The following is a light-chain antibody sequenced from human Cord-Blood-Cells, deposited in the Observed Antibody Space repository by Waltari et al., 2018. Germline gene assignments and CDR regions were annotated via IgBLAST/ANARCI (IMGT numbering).Light chain of an antibody. Sequence: SSELTQDPAVSVALGQTVRITCQGDSRRSYCDSWYQQKPGQAPVLVIYGKNNRPSGIPGRFSGSSSGNTASLTITGAQAEDEADYYCNSRDSSGNHLVFGGGTKLTVL. V-gene: IGLV3-19*01. J-gene: IGLJ3*02. CDR3: NSRDSSGNHLV. CDR1: SRRSYC. CDR2: GKN.